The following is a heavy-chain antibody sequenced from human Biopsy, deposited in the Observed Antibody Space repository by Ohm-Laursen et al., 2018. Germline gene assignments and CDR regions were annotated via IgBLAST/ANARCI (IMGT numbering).Heavy chain of an antibody. V-gene: IGHV3-7*01. J-gene: IGHJ4*02. CDR2: IKQDGSEK. Sequence: SLRLSCAASGFTVYNNYMTWVRQAPGKGLEWVANIKQDGSEKNYVDSVKGRFTISRDNAKNSLLLQMNRLRVEDTAVYYCARAYSRGDYWGQGTLVTVPS. CDR3: ARAYSRGDY. D-gene: IGHD2-15*01. CDR1: GFTVYNNY.